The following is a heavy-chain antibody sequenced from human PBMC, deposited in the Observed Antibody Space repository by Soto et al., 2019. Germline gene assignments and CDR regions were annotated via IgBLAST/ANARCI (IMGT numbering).Heavy chain of an antibody. D-gene: IGHD3-3*01. J-gene: IGHJ6*02. CDR3: ARERKFEFWRKGLDV. Sequence: QAQLVQSGAEVKKPGASVKVSCKASGYTFTSYDINWVRQAPGQGLEWLGWMDPNSGSTGYAQNFQGRVTMTRNISINTAHMELSILRSEDTAVYYCARERKFEFWRKGLDVWGQGTTFTVSS. CDR1: GYTFTSYD. CDR2: MDPNSGST. V-gene: IGHV1-8*01.